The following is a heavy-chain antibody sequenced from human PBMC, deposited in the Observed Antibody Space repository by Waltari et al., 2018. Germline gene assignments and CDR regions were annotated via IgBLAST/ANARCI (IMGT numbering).Heavy chain of an antibody. D-gene: IGHD7-27*01. V-gene: IGHV1-24*01. CDR3: STQTANWDAFDI. CDR1: GYTLTELS. Sequence: QVQLVQSGAEVKKPGASVKVSCKVSGYTLTELSMHWVRQAPGKGLEWMGGFDTEDGETIYAQTSQGRVTMTDDTSTDTSHMVLSSLRSEDTAVYYWSTQTANWDAFDIWGQGTMVTVSS. CDR2: FDTEDGET. J-gene: IGHJ3*02.